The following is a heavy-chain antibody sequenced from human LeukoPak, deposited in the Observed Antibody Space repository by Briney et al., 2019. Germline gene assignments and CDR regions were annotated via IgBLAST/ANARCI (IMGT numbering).Heavy chain of an antibody. V-gene: IGHV4-30-4*01. J-gene: IGHJ4*02. CDR3: PRDRAPYPAMGIDY. Sequence: PSQTLSLTCTVSGGSISNGDYYWSWIRQPPGKGLEWIGYIYYSGSTYCNPSLKSRVTISVDTSKNQFSLKLSSVTAADTAVYYCPRDRAPYPAMGIDYWGQGTLVPVSS. CDR1: GGSISNGDYY. CDR2: IYYSGST. D-gene: IGHD5-18*01.